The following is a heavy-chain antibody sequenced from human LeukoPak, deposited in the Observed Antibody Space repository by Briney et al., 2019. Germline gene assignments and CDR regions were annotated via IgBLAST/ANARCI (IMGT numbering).Heavy chain of an antibody. Sequence: VKPGGSLRLSCAASGFTFSSYSMNWVRQAPGKGLEWVSSISSSSSYIYYADSVKGRYTISRDNAKNSLYLQMNSLRAEDTAVYYCARFREEDTAMVTGWYYYYYMDVWGKGTTVTVSS. CDR1: GFTFSSYS. CDR2: ISSSSSYI. D-gene: IGHD5-18*01. J-gene: IGHJ6*03. V-gene: IGHV3-21*01. CDR3: ARFREEDTAMVTGWYYYYYMDV.